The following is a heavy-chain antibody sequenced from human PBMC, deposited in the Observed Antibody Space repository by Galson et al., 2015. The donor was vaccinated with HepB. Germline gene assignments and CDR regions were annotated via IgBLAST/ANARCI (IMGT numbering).Heavy chain of an antibody. CDR1: GYTFTGYY. D-gene: IGHD1-7*01. Sequence: SVKVSCKASGYTFTGYYMHWVRQAPGQGLEWMGRINPNSGGTNYAQYFQGRVTMTRDTSSSTACMELSRLRSDDTAVYYCAGDNWNYEDAFDIWGQGTMVTVSS. V-gene: IGHV1-2*06. CDR3: AGDNWNYEDAFDI. CDR2: INPNSGGT. J-gene: IGHJ3*02.